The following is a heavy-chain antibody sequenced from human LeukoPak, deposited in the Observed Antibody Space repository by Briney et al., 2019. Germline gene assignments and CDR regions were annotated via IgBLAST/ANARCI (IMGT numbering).Heavy chain of an antibody. CDR1: GATFSNCG. CDR3: ARHGTTVVTGFDY. D-gene: IGHD4-23*01. Sequence: SVKLSFTAAGATFSNCGISLQREPPGQGLGWMGRINPFLDISNTAQRFQDTVTISEDRSTRKVYMELSSLRSDDTAVYSCARHGTTVVTGFDYWGQGTLVTVSS. J-gene: IGHJ4*02. V-gene: IGHV1-69*04. CDR2: INPFLDIS.